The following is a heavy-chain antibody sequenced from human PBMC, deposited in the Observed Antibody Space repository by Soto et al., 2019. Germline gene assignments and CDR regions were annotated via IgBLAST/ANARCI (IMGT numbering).Heavy chain of an antibody. V-gene: IGHV3-21*02. D-gene: IGHD3-3*01. J-gene: IGHJ6*02. CDR2: ITTAATRNI. CDR1: GFPFSSYT. CDR3: ARDDPIFGAIPRMDI. Sequence: EAQLVESGGSLVNPGGSLRLSCSASGFPFSSYTMYWVRQAPGKGLEWVSSITTAATRNIFYADSVKGRFTISRDNANNILYLQMNNVRVEDTAVYYCARDDPIFGAIPRMDIWGQGTTVTVSS.